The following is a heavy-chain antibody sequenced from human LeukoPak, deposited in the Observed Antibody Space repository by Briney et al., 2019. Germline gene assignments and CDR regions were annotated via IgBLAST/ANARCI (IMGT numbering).Heavy chain of an antibody. CDR1: GGSISSYY. CDR3: ARAVDSSSWFDP. CDR2: IYYSGST. Sequence: PSETLSLTCTVSGGSISSYYWSWIRQPPGKGLEWIGYIYYSGSTNYNPSLKSRVTISVDTSKNQFSLKLSSVTAADTAVYYCARAVDSSSWFDPWGQGTLVTVSS. D-gene: IGHD6-13*01. J-gene: IGHJ5*02. V-gene: IGHV4-59*01.